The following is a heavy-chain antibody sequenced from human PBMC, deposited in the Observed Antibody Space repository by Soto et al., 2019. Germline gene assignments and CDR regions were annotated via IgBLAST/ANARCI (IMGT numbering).Heavy chain of an antibody. V-gene: IGHV3-15*01. CDR3: TTGAVCVGPCYSSVSGY. CDR2: IKTKTDAGAT. Sequence: WVRKKPRKGLEWVGRIKTKTDAGATDYAAPVRGRFTILRDDSKNTLYLQMNSLKTEDTAVYYCTTGAVCVGPCYSSVSGYWLQGTLVIVFS. J-gene: IGHJ4*02. D-gene: IGHD2-21*01.